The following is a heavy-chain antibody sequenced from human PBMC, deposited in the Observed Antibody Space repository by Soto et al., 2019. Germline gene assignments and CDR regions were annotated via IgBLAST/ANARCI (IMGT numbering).Heavy chain of an antibody. D-gene: IGHD3-16*01. CDR2: SRNKANSYST. Sequence: EVQLVESGGGLVQPGGSQRLSCATSGFTFSDHYMDWVRQAPGKGLEWVARSRNKANSYSTEYAASVRGRFTISRHDSRNSLYLQMNSLNTEDTAVYYCTRSFGDWGQGTLVTVSS. CDR3: TRSFGD. CDR1: GFTFSDHY. V-gene: IGHV3-72*01. J-gene: IGHJ4*02.